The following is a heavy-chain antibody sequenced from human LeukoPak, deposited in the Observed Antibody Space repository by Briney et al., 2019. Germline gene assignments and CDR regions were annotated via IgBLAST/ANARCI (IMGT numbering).Heavy chain of an antibody. V-gene: IGHV3-66*01. CDR2: IYSGATT. CDR1: GFTVSSNY. CDR3: ARVALSGGDFDY. J-gene: IGHJ4*02. Sequence: GGSLRLSCAASGFTVSSNYMSWVRQAPGKGLEWVSVIYSGATTYYADSVKGRFTISRDTSENTLYLQMISLRAEDTAVYYCARVALSGGDFDYWGQGTLVTVSS. D-gene: IGHD7-27*01.